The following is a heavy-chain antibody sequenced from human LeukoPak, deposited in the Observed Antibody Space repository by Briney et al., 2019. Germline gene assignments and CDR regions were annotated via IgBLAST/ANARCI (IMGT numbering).Heavy chain of an antibody. V-gene: IGHV1-24*01. Sequence: ASVKVSCKXSGYTLTKLSMHWVRQAPGKGLEWMGGFDPEDGETIYAQKFQGRVTMTEDTSTDTAYMELSSLRSEDTAVYYCATTANHDSSGYLFRAWFDPWGQGTLVTVPS. CDR3: ATTANHDSSGYLFRAWFDP. CDR1: GYTLTKLS. D-gene: IGHD3-22*01. CDR2: FDPEDGET. J-gene: IGHJ5*02.